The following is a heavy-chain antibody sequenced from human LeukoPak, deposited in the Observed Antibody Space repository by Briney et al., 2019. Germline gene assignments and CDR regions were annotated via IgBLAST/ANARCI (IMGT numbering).Heavy chain of an antibody. CDR2: ISYDGSKK. D-gene: IGHD3-16*01. V-gene: IGHV3-30*01. CDR3: ATGGTPNYYYYYYMDV. Sequence: GRSLRLSCAASGFTFSSYAMHWVRQAPGKGLEWLAVISYDGSKKYYADSVKGRFIISRDKSNNTLYLQMNCLRTEDTAVYYCATGGTPNYYYYYYMDVWGKGTTVTVSS. CDR1: GFTFSSYA. J-gene: IGHJ6*03.